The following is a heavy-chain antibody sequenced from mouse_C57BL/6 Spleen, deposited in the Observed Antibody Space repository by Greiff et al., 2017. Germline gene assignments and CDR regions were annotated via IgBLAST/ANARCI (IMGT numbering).Heavy chain of an antibody. D-gene: IGHD1-1*01. CDR2: IYPGSGST. Sequence: QVQLQQSGAELVKPGASVKMSCKASGYTFTSYWITWVKQRPGQGLEWIGDIYPGSGSTNYNEKFKSKATLTVDTSSSTAYMQLSSLTSEDSAVYYCARYYYGSSPYYYAMDYWGQGTSVTVSS. CDR1: GYTFTSYW. V-gene: IGHV1-55*01. J-gene: IGHJ4*01. CDR3: ARYYYGSSPYYYAMDY.